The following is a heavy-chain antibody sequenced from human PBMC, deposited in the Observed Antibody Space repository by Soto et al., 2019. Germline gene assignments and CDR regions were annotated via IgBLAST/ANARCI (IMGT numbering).Heavy chain of an antibody. J-gene: IGHJ6*02. CDR1: GFTFSSYG. V-gene: IGHV3-30*18. D-gene: IGHD6-13*01. CDR3: AKDPGYSSTYGMDV. Sequence: QVQLVESGGGVVQPGRSLRLSCAASGFTFSSYGMHWVRQAPGKGLEWVAVISYDGSSKYYADSVKGRFTISRDNSKNTLYLQMNSLRAEDTAVYYCAKDPGYSSTYGMDVWGQGTTVTVSS. CDR2: ISYDGSSK.